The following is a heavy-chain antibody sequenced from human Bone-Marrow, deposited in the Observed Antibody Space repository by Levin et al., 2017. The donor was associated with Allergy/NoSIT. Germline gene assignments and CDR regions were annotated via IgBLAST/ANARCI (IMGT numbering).Heavy chain of an antibody. CDR1: GGTFSSYA. D-gene: IGHD6-13*01. CDR3: ATYSSSWTRDGYNWFDP. V-gene: IGHV1-69*06. J-gene: IGHJ5*02. Sequence: SVKVSCKASGGTFSSYAISWVRQAPGQGLEWMGGIIPIFGTANYAQKFQGRVTITADKSTSTAYMELSSLRSEDTAVYYCATYSSSWTRDGYNWFDPWGQGTLVTVSS. CDR2: IIPIFGTA.